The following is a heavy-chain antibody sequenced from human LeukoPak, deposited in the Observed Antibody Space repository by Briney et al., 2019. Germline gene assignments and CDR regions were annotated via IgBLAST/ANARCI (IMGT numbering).Heavy chain of an antibody. CDR2: INSDGSST. CDR3: ARGSVSGSYIPH. J-gene: IGHJ4*02. Sequence: GGSLRLSCAASGFTFSSYWMHWVRQAPGKGLVWVSRINSDGSSTSYADSVKGRFTISRDNAKNTLYLQMNSLRAEDTAVYYCARGSVSGSYIPHWGQGTLVTVSS. CDR1: GFTFSSYW. D-gene: IGHD1-26*01. V-gene: IGHV3-74*01.